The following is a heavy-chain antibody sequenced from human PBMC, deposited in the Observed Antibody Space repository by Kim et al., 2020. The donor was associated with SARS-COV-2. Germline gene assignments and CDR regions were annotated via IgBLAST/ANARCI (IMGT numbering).Heavy chain of an antibody. CDR1: GFTFSSYA. J-gene: IGHJ4*02. CDR2: ISGSGGST. CDR3: AKAPTRGYGSGSYYNYFDY. D-gene: IGHD3-10*01. V-gene: IGHV3-23*01. Sequence: GGSLRLSCAASGFTFSSYAMSWVRQAPGKGLEWVSAISGSGGSTYYADSVKGRFTISRDNSKNTLYLQMNSLRAEDTAVYYCAKAPTRGYGSGSYYNYFDYWGQGTLVTVSS.